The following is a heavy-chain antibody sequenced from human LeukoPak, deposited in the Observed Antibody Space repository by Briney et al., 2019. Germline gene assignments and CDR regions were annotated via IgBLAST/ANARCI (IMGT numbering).Heavy chain of an antibody. V-gene: IGHV4-61*01. CDR3: ARVFSDSSSWYVVY. Sequence: SETLSLTCTVSGGSISSSSYYWSWIRQPPGKGLEWIGYIYYSGSTNYNPSLKSRVAISVDTSKNQFSLKLSSVTAADTAVYYCARVFSDSSSWYVVYWGQGTLVTVSS. D-gene: IGHD6-13*01. J-gene: IGHJ4*02. CDR1: GGSISSSSYY. CDR2: IYYSGST.